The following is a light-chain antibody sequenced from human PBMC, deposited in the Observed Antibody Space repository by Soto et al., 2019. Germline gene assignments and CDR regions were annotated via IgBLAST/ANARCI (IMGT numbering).Light chain of an antibody. V-gene: IGKV1-5*01. Sequence: DIQMTQSPSTLSASTGDRITITCRASQSINPWLAWYQQKPGEAPQLLIYDGSTLAIGVPSRFSGSGSGTKVTLTTSRPQPDDFATCYCQPQQPCSRTFGQGTRVEV. CDR2: DGS. CDR3: QPQQPCSRT. CDR1: QSINPW. J-gene: IGKJ1*01.